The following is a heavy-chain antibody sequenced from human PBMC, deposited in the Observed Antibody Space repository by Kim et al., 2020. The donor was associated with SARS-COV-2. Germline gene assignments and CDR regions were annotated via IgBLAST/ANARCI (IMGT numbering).Heavy chain of an antibody. J-gene: IGHJ6*02. Sequence: SETLSLTCAVYGGSFSGYYWSWIRQPPGKGLEWIGEINHSGSTNYNPSLKSRVTISVDTSKNQFSLKLSSVTAADTAVYYCARGLRYFDWLLSRRPNKRYGMAVWGQGSTVTVSS. CDR1: GGSFSGYY. CDR2: INHSGST. CDR3: ARGLRYFDWLLSRRPNKRYGMAV. V-gene: IGHV4-34*01. D-gene: IGHD3-9*01.